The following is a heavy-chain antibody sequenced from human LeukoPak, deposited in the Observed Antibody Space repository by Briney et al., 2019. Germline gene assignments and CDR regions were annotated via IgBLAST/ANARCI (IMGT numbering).Heavy chain of an antibody. Sequence: PSETLSLTCTVSGGSISSSSYYWGWIRQPPGKGLEWIGSIHHSGSTYYNPSLKSRVTISVDTSKNQFSLKLSSVTAADTAVYYCARGSLRFGELINWFDPWGQGTLVTVSS. J-gene: IGHJ5*02. CDR3: ARGSLRFGELINWFDP. CDR2: IHHSGST. V-gene: IGHV4-39*07. CDR1: GGSISSSSYY. D-gene: IGHD3-10*01.